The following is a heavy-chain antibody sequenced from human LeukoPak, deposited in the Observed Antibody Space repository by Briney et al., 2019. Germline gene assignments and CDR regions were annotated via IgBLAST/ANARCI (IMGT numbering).Heavy chain of an antibody. CDR1: GYTFTGYY. CDR3: ARRKGYYYDSSGRHFDY. J-gene: IGHJ4*02. CDR2: INPNSGGT. V-gene: IGHV1-2*02. D-gene: IGHD3-22*01. Sequence: ASVKVSCKASGYTFTGYYMHWVRQAPGQGLEWMGWINPNSGGTNYAQKFQGRVTMTRDTSISTAYMELSRLRSDDTAVYYCARRKGYYYDSSGRHFDYWGQGTLVTVSS.